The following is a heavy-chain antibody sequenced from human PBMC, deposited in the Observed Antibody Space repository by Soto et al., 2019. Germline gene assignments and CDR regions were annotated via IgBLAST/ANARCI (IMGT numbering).Heavy chain of an antibody. CDR2: ISYDGSNK. J-gene: IGHJ4*02. D-gene: IGHD3-10*01. CDR3: AKVWSLLWFGEFYDY. CDR1: GFTFSSYG. V-gene: IGHV3-30*18. Sequence: PGGSLRLSCAASGFTFSSYGMHWVRQAPGKGLEWVAVISYDGSNKYYADSVKGRFTISRDNSKNTLYLQMNSLRAEDTAVYYCAKVWSLLWFGEFYDYWGRGTLVTVSS.